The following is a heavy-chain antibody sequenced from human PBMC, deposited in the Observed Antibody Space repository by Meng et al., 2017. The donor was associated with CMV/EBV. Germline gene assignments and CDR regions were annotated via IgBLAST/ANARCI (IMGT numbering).Heavy chain of an antibody. D-gene: IGHD6-13*01. J-gene: IGHJ4*02. CDR3: ARGGIAAAGPFDY. V-gene: IGHV4-34*01. CDR1: GGSFSGYY. CDR2: INHSGST. Sequence: LHQWGAGLLKPSDTLSLTCAVYGGSFSGYYWSWIRQPPGKGLEWIGEINHSGSTNYNPSLKSRVTISVDTSKNQFSLKLSSVTAADTAVYYCARGGIAAAGPFDYWGQGTLVTVSS.